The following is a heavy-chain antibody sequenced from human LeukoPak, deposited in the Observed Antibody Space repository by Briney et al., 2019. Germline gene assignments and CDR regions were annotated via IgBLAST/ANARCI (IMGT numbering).Heavy chain of an antibody. D-gene: IGHD4-23*01. J-gene: IGHJ6*02. Sequence: SETLSLTCTVSGGSISSYYWSWIRQPPGKGLEWIGYIYYSGSTNYNPSLKSRVTISVDTSKNQFSLKLSSVTAADTAVYYCARVTVAYYYGMDVWGQGTTVTVSS. CDR2: IYYSGST. CDR3: ARVTVAYYYGMDV. CDR1: GGSISSYY. V-gene: IGHV4-59*01.